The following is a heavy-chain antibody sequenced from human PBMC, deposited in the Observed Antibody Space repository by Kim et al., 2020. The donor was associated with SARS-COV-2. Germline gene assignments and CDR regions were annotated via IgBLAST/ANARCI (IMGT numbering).Heavy chain of an antibody. Sequence: KGRFTISRDNSKNTLYLQMNSLRAEDTAVYYCAKDGEPNYYDSSGYYLEHWGQGTLVTVSS. J-gene: IGHJ1*01. D-gene: IGHD3-22*01. V-gene: IGHV3-23*01. CDR3: AKDGEPNYYDSSGYYLEH.